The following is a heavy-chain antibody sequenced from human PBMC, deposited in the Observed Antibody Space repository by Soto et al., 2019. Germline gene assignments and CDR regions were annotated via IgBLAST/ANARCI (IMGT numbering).Heavy chain of an antibody. D-gene: IGHD3-10*01. Sequence: PGGSLRLSCAASGFTFSSYAMSWVRQAPGKGLEWVSAISGSGGSTYYADSVKGRFTISRDNSKNTLYLQMNSLRAEDTAVYYCAKAERRLITMVRGVMDYWGQGTLVTVSS. CDR2: ISGSGGST. CDR3: AKAERRLITMVRGVMDY. V-gene: IGHV3-23*01. CDR1: GFTFSSYA. J-gene: IGHJ4*02.